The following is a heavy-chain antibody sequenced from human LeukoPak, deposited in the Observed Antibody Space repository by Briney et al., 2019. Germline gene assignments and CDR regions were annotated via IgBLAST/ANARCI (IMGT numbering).Heavy chain of an antibody. J-gene: IGHJ4*02. CDR2: FDPEDGET. CDR1: GYTLTELS. Sequence: ASVKVSCKVSGYTLTELSMHWVRQAPGKGLEWMGGFDPEDGETIYAQKFQGRVTMTEDTSTDTAYMELSSLRSEDTAVYYCATDLVRFGELFHNYWGQGTLVTVSS. CDR3: ATDLVRFGELFHNY. D-gene: IGHD3-10*01. V-gene: IGHV1-24*01.